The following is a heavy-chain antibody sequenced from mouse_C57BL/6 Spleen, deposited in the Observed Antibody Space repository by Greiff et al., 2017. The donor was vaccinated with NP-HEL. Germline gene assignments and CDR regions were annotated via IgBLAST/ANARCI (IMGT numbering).Heavy chain of an antibody. Sequence: VQLQQPGAELVRPGSSVKLSCKASGYTFTSYWMHWVKQRPIQGLEWIGNIDPSDSETHYNQKFKDKATLTVDKSSSTAYMQLSSLTSEDSAVYYCARRDYSSSYGAMDYWGQGTSVTVSS. CDR1: GYTFTSYW. D-gene: IGHD1-1*01. CDR2: IDPSDSET. V-gene: IGHV1-52*01. CDR3: ARRDYSSSYGAMDY. J-gene: IGHJ4*01.